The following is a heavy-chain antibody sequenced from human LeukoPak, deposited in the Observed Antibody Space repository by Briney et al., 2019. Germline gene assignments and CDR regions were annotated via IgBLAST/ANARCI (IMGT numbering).Heavy chain of an antibody. J-gene: IGHJ6*02. CDR3: ARENLDV. CDR2: ISGYFGNT. V-gene: IGHV1-18*01. Sequence: GASVKVSCKASGYTFPRYGISWVRQAPGQGLEWMGWISGYFGNTNYAQKFQGRVTMTTDTSTSTAYMELGSLTSDDTAVYYCARENLDVWGQGTTVTVSS. CDR1: GYTFPRYG.